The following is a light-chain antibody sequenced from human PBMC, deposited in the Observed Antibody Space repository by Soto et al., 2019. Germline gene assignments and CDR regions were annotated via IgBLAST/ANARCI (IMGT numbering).Light chain of an antibody. J-gene: IGLJ2*01. V-gene: IGLV1-51*02. CDR1: SSNIGNNY. Sequence: QSVLTQPPSVSATPGQTVTISCSGSSSNIGNNYVSWYQQLPGTAPKLLIYENNKRPSGIPDRFSGSKSGTSATLRITGLQTGDEADYYCGTWDSSLSAVVFGGGTKLTVL. CDR3: GTWDSSLSAVV. CDR2: ENN.